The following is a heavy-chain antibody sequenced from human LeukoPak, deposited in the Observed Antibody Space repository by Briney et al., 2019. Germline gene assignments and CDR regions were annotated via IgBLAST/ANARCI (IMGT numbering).Heavy chain of an antibody. CDR3: AKNGDRGAYCTGGTCYPYFYYYMDV. CDR1: GITFSSCG. D-gene: IGHD2-15*01. V-gene: IGHV3-23*01. J-gene: IGHJ6*03. Sequence: GGTLRLSCAASGITFSSCGMSWGRQAPGKGLEWVSSISSTGGTTYYADSVKGRFTISRDNSKNTLYLQMNSLRAEDTAIYYCAKNGDRGAYCTGGTCYPYFYYYMDVWGKGTTVTI. CDR2: ISSTGGTT.